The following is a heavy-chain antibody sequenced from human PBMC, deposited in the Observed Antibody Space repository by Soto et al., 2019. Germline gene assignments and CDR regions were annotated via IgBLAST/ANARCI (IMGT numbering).Heavy chain of an antibody. D-gene: IGHD3-22*01. V-gene: IGHV5-51*01. Sequence: AGESLKISCRTSGYKFTSSWIAWVRQMPGKGLEWMGIIFPSDSDTRYSPSFQGQVTISADRSTSTVFLQWASLKASDTAVYFCARKDKSGYFNSFDPWGQGTLGTVSS. CDR1: GYKFTSSW. CDR3: ARKDKSGYFNSFDP. J-gene: IGHJ5*02. CDR2: IFPSDSDT.